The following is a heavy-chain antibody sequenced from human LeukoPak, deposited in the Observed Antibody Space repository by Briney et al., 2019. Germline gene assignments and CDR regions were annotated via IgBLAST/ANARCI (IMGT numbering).Heavy chain of an antibody. CDR1: GGSISSGDYY. V-gene: IGHV4-30-4*01. D-gene: IGHD3-22*01. CDR2: TYYSGST. J-gene: IGHJ6*02. Sequence: PSQTLSLTCTVSGGSISSGDYYWSWIRQPPGKGQEWIGYTYYSGSTYYNPSLKSRVTISVDTSKNQFSLKLSSVTAADTAVYYCARDYYDSSGSPQVRYYGMDVWGQGTTVTVSS. CDR3: ARDYYDSSGSPQVRYYGMDV.